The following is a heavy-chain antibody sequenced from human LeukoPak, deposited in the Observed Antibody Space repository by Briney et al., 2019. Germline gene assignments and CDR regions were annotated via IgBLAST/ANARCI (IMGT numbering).Heavy chain of an antibody. Sequence: GGSLRLSCAASGFTFSSYGMHWVRQAPGKGLEWVAFIRYDGSNKYYADSVKGRFTISRDNSKNTLYLQMNSLRAEDTAVYYCAKVVVAAAGNGEFVPADWGQGTLVTVSS. J-gene: IGHJ4*02. V-gene: IGHV3-30*02. CDR2: IRYDGSNK. D-gene: IGHD6-13*01. CDR1: GFTFSSYG. CDR3: AKVVVAAAGNGEFVPAD.